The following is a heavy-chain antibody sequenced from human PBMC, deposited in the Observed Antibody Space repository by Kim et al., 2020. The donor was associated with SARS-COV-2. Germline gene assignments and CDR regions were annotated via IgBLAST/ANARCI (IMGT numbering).Heavy chain of an antibody. J-gene: IGHJ6*02. CDR1: GFTVSSNY. D-gene: IGHD1-20*01. CDR2: IYSGGST. Sequence: GGSLRLSCAASGFTVSSNYMSWVRQAPGKGLEWVSVIYSGGSTYYADSVKGRFTISRDNSKNTLYLQMNSLRAEDTAVYYCATSNWNPYYYYGMDVWGQGTTVTVSS. CDR3: ATSNWNPYYYYGMDV. V-gene: IGHV3-53*01.